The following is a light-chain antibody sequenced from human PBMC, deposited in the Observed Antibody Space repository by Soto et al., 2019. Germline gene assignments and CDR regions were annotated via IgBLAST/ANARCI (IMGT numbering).Light chain of an antibody. CDR1: QSVGSSY. Sequence: EIALTQSPGTLSLSPGERATLSCRASQSVGSSYLAWYQQKPGQAPRLLIYGASSRATGIPDRFSGSGSGADFTLSISRLEPEDFAVYYCQQYGSSPRTFGQGTKV. J-gene: IGKJ1*01. V-gene: IGKV3-20*01. CDR2: GAS. CDR3: QQYGSSPRT.